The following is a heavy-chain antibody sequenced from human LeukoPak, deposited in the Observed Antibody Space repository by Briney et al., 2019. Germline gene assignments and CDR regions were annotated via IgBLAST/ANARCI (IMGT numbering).Heavy chain of an antibody. CDR2: IYYSGST. CDR1: GGSISNGDYY. CDR3: ARESCGSGSYYPVNYFDY. J-gene: IGHJ4*02. V-gene: IGHV4-30-4*01. Sequence: SQTLSLTCTVSGGSISNGDYYWSWIRQPPGKGLEWIGYIYYSGSTYYNPSLKSRVTISVDTSKNQFSLKLSSVTAADTAVYYCARESCGSGSYYPVNYFDYWGQGTLVTVSS. D-gene: IGHD3-10*01.